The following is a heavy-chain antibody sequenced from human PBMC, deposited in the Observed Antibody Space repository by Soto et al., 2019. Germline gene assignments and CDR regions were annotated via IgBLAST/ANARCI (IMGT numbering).Heavy chain of an antibody. V-gene: IGHV4-39*01. Sequence: SETLSLTCTVSGGSISISSYYWGWIRQPPGKGLEWIGSIYYSGSTYYNPSLKSRVTISVDTSKNQFSLKLSSVTAADTAVYYCARRIAADKGAFDIWGKGIXVTGSS. J-gene: IGHJ3*02. CDR2: IYYSGST. CDR3: ARRIAADKGAFDI. D-gene: IGHD6-13*01. CDR1: GGSISISSYY.